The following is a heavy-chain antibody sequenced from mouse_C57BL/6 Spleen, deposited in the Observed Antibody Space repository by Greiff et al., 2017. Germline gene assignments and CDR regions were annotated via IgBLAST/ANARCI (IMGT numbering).Heavy chain of an antibody. V-gene: IGHV1-54*01. CDR1: GYAFTNYL. D-gene: IGHD1-2*01. J-gene: IGHJ2*01. CDR2: INPGSGGT. Sequence: VQLQQSGAELVRPGTSVKVSCKASGYAFTNYLIEWVKQRPGQGLEWIGVINPGSGGTNYNEKFKGKATLTADKSSSTAYMQLRSLTSEDSAVYFCARERDYGLGYWGQGTTLTVSS. CDR3: ARERDYGLGY.